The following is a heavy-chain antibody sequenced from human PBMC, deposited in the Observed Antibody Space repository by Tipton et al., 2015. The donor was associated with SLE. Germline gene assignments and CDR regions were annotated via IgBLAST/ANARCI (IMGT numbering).Heavy chain of an antibody. Sequence: TLSLTRTVSGGSITSYYWSWIRQPPGKGLEWIGYIFHSENTHYNPSLKSRVTISVDRSKNLFSLKLTSVTAADTAVYYCARGGYCSSTSCLNWFDPWGQGTLVTVSS. CDR1: GGSITSYY. V-gene: IGHV4-59*12. CDR3: ARGGYCSSTSCLNWFDP. J-gene: IGHJ5*02. CDR2: IFHSENT. D-gene: IGHD2-2*01.